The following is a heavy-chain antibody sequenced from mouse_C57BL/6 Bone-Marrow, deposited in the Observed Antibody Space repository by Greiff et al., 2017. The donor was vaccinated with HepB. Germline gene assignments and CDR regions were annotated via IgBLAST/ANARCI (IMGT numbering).Heavy chain of an antibody. Sequence: EVNVVESGGGLVKPGGSLKLSCAASGFTFSSYTMSWVRQTPEKRLEWVATISGGGGNTYYPDSVKGRFTISRDNAKNTLYLQMSSLRSEDTALYYCASPDLLWSAWFAYWGQGTLVTVSA. D-gene: IGHD2-1*01. J-gene: IGHJ3*01. V-gene: IGHV5-9*01. CDR3: ASPDLLWSAWFAY. CDR2: ISGGGGNT. CDR1: GFTFSSYT.